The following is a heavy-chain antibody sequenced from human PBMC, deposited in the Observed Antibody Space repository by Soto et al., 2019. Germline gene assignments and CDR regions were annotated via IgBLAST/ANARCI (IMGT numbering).Heavy chain of an antibody. CDR1: GDSISSSSYY. D-gene: IGHD6-13*01. Sequence: SEALSLTCTVSGDSISSSSYYWSWIRQHPGKGLEWIGYIHYSGNTRYNPSLKSRLTISVDTSKNQFSLMLSSLTAADTAVYFCARARVPYSSTWYRYEYYGMDIWGQGTTVT. V-gene: IGHV4-31*03. CDR2: IHYSGNT. CDR3: ARARVPYSSTWYRYEYYGMDI. J-gene: IGHJ6*02.